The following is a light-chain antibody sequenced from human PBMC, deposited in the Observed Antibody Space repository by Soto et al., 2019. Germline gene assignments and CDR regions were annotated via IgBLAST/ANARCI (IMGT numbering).Light chain of an antibody. CDR1: RSDVGGYNY. CDR3: SSYTSSSTVV. J-gene: IGLJ2*01. V-gene: IGLV2-14*01. Sequence: QSALTQPASVSGSPGQSITISCTGTRSDVGGYNYVSWYQQHPGKAPKIMIYEVSNRPSGVSNRFSGSKSGNTASLTISGLQADYEADYYCSSYTSSSTVVFGGGTKVTVL. CDR2: EVS.